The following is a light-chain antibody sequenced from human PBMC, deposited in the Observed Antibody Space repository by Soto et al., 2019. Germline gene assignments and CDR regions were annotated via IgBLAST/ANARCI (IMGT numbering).Light chain of an antibody. CDR3: QQYVDAPWT. Sequence: EVVMTQSPSTLSVSPGERATLSCRASQSVRSNLAWYQQKPGQAPRLLIYGASNRATGVSARFSGSGSGTDFTLTISRLEPEDFAVYFCQQYVDAPWTFGQGTKVDIK. CDR1: QSVRSN. V-gene: IGKV3-15*01. J-gene: IGKJ1*01. CDR2: GAS.